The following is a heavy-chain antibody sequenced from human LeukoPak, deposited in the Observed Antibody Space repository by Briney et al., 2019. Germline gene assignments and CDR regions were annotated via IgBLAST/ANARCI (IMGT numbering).Heavy chain of an antibody. D-gene: IGHD6-19*01. V-gene: IGHV3-30*18. CDR1: GFIFSTYD. CDR3: AKSLDAQAVADPFDY. J-gene: IGHJ4*02. CDR2: VSYDGSNI. Sequence: GGSLRLSCAASGFIFSTYDMHWVRQAPGKGLEWVAVVSYDGSNIYHAASVQGRFTISRDNSKNTLYLQMNSLRAEDTAVYYCAKSLDAQAVADPFDYWGQGTLVTVSS.